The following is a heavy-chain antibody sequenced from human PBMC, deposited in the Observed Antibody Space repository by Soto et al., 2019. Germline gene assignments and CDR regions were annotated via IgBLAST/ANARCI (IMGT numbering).Heavy chain of an antibody. J-gene: IGHJ3*01. D-gene: IGHD2-2*01. CDR3: ARDGLDGTYANCRGDAYDV. CDR2: IKQDGSEK. CDR1: GFTFRTYW. Sequence: EVQLVGSGGGLVQPGGSLRLSCVASGFTFRTYWMTWVRQAPGKGLEWVANIKQDGSEKYSVDSVRGRFAISRDNAKDSLYLQMNSLRVEDTAVYYCARDGLDGTYANCRGDAYDVWDQGTMVTVSS. V-gene: IGHV3-7*04.